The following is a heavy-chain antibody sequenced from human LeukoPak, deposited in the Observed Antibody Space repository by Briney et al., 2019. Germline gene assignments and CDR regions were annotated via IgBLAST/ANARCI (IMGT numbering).Heavy chain of an antibody. CDR3: AKDKYCGGGSCTHAFDV. Sequence: GGSLRLSCAASGFTFSSYAMSWVRQAPGKGLEWVSAISGSGGSTYYADSVKGRFTISRDNSKNTLYLQMNSLRAEDTAVYYCAKDKYCGGGSCTHAFDVWGQGTMVTVSS. CDR2: ISGSGGST. CDR1: GFTFSSYA. J-gene: IGHJ3*01. V-gene: IGHV3-23*01. D-gene: IGHD2-15*01.